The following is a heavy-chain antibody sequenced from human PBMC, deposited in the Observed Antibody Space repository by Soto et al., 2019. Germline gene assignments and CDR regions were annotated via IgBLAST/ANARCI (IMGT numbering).Heavy chain of an antibody. CDR2: IYYSGST. J-gene: IGHJ6*02. CDR3: ARAGELVYGMDV. D-gene: IGHD1-26*01. Sequence: PSETLSLTCTVSGGSISSSSYYWGWIRQPPGKGLEWIGSIYYSGSTYYNPSLKSRVTISVDTSKNQFSLKLTSVTAADTAVYYCARAGELVYGMDVWGQGTTVTV. V-gene: IGHV4-39*01. CDR1: GGSISSSSYY.